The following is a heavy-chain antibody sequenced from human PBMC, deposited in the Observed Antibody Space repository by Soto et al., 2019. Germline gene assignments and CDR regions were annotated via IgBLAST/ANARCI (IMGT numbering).Heavy chain of an antibody. V-gene: IGHV1-2*04. CDR3: ARGVSVIYYDYYMDV. J-gene: IGHJ6*03. D-gene: IGHD2-21*01. CDR1: GYTFIDYY. CDR2: INPKSGGS. Sequence: ASVKVSCKASGYTFIDYYIHWLRQAPGQGLEWMGWINPKSGGSIYAQKSQGWVTMTRDTSISTAYMEVSRLRSDDAAVYYCARGVSVIYYDYYMDVWGQGTTVTVSS.